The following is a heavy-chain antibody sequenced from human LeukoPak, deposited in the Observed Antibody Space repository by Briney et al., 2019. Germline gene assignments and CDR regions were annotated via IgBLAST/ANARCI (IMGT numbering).Heavy chain of an antibody. Sequence: ASVKVSCKASGYTFTDYYMLWVRQAPGQGLEWMGWINLNTGYTYYPRKFQGRVTRIRDTSISTAFMELSSLRSDDTALYYCARARYGGNLDSSFDYWGQGTLITVSS. CDR3: ARARYGGNLDSSFDY. V-gene: IGHV1-2*02. J-gene: IGHJ4*02. D-gene: IGHD4-23*01. CDR2: INLNTGYT. CDR1: GYTFTDYY.